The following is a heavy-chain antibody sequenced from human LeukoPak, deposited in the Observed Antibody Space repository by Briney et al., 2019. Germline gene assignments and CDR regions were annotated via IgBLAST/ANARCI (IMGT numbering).Heavy chain of an antibody. CDR1: GFTFSDYY. CDR2: ISSSSSSI. Sequence: GGSLRLSCAASGFTFSDYYMSWIRQAPGEGLECVSSISSSSSSIYYADSVKGRFTIPRDNAKNSLFLQMNSLRAEDTAVYYCARLLNDYGDYVFDYWGQGTLVTVSS. J-gene: IGHJ4*02. CDR3: ARLLNDYGDYVFDY. V-gene: IGHV3-11*04. D-gene: IGHD4-17*01.